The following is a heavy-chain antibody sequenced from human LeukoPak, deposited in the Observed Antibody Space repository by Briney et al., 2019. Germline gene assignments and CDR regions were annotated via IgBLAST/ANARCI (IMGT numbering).Heavy chain of an antibody. D-gene: IGHD6-13*01. CDR2: IITIFGTA. V-gene: IGHV1-69*13. CDR1: GGTFSSYA. J-gene: IGHJ4*02. CDR3: ARGSSSWYGGLDY. Sequence: SVKVSCKASGGTFSSYAISWVRQAPGQGLEWMGGIITIFGTANYAQKFQGRVTITADESTSTAYMELSSLRSEDTAVYYCARGSSSWYGGLDYWGQGTLVTVSS.